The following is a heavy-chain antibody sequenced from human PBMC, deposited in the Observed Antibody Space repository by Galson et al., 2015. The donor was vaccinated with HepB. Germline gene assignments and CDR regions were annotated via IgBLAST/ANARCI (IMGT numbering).Heavy chain of an antibody. CDR2: IYPGDSDT. Sequence: QSGAEVKRPGESLKISCKGSGYSFTSYWIGWVRQMPGKGLEWMGIIYPGDSDTRYSPSFQGQVTISAGKSISTAYLQWSSLKASDTAMYYCARHIAARPSFETAPHDYWGQGTLVTVSS. D-gene: IGHD6-6*01. CDR1: GYSFTSYW. CDR3: ARHIAARPSFETAPHDY. J-gene: IGHJ4*02. V-gene: IGHV5-51*01.